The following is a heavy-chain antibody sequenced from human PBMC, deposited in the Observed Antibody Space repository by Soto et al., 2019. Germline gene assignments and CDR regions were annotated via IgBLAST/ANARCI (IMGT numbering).Heavy chain of an antibody. V-gene: IGHV1-3*01. J-gene: IGHJ4*02. CDR2: INAGNGNT. D-gene: IGHD5-18*01. CDR3: AREYSYGHIIYY. Sequence: QVKLVQSGAEVKKPGASVKVSCKASGYTFTSYAMHWVRQAPGQRLEWMGWINAGNGNTKYSQKFQGRVTITRDSSASTAYMELSSLRSEDTAVYYCAREYSYGHIIYYWGQGTLVTVSS. CDR1: GYTFTSYA.